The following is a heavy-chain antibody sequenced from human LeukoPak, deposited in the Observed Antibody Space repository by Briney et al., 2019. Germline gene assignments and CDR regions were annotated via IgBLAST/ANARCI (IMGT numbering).Heavy chain of an antibody. CDR2: INHSGST. CDR3: ARAVTGYSSGWYGGGAFDI. Sequence: SETLSLTCAVYGGSFSGYYWSWIRQPPGKGLEWIGEINHSGSTNYNPSLKSRVTISVDTSKNQFSLKLSSVTAADTAVYYCARAVTGYSSGWYGGGAFDIWGQGTMVTVSS. D-gene: IGHD6-19*01. V-gene: IGHV4-34*01. J-gene: IGHJ3*02. CDR1: GGSFSGYY.